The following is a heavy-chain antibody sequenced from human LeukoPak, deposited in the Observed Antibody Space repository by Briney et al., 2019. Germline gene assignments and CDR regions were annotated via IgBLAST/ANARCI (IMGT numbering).Heavy chain of an antibody. V-gene: IGHV3-23*01. CDR1: GYTFSSYW. Sequence: GGSLRLSCAASGYTFSSYWMHWVRQTPGKGLEWVSILSESGGRTYYADSVKGRFTISRDTPKNTLYLQMNSLRAEDTAVYYCAKGGWLEYWGQGTLVTVSS. CDR2: LSESGGRT. D-gene: IGHD6-19*01. J-gene: IGHJ4*02. CDR3: AKGGWLEY.